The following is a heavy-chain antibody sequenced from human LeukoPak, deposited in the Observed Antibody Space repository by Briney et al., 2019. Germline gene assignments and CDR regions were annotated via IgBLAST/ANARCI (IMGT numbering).Heavy chain of an antibody. J-gene: IGHJ6*02. V-gene: IGHV3-21*01. D-gene: IGHD3-10*01. Sequence: GGSLRLSCAASGFTFSSYSMNWVRQARGKGLEWVSSISSSSSYIYYADSVKGRFTISRDNAKNSLYLQMNSLRAEDTAVYYCARGITMVRGVIFRGMDVWGQGTTVTVSS. CDR3: ARGITMVRGVIFRGMDV. CDR2: ISSSSSYI. CDR1: GFTFSSYS.